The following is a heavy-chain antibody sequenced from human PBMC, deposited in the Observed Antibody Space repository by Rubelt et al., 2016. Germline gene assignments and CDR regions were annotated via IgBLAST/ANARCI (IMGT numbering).Heavy chain of an antibody. Sequence: GGSPRLSCVVSGITFSDHAVHWVRQAPGKGLEWVAVISYQGTGKYYADSVKGRFTVSRDNSKNTVDLQMNSLRAGDTAVYYCARGGIAVAGIDAFDIWGQGTMVTVSS. CDR2: ISYQGTGK. CDR1: GITFSDHA. D-gene: IGHD6-19*01. J-gene: IGHJ3*02. CDR3: ARGGIAVAGIDAFDI. V-gene: IGHV3-30*14.